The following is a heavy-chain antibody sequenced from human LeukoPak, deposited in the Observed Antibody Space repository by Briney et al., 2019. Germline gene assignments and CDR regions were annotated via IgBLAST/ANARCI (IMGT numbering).Heavy chain of an antibody. CDR3: ARRYWDAFDI. CDR2: IYYSGST. D-gene: IGHD2-8*02. Sequence: PSETLSLTCTVSGGSISSYYWSWIRQPPGKGLEWIGYIYYSGSTNYNPSLKSRVTISVDTSKNQFSLKLSSVTAADTAVYYCARRYWDAFDIWGQATMVTVSS. V-gene: IGHV4-59*08. J-gene: IGHJ3*02. CDR1: GGSISSYY.